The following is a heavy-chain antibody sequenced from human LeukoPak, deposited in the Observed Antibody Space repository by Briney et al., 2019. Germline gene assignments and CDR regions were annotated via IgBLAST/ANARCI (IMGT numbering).Heavy chain of an antibody. Sequence: ASVKVSCKASGYTFTSYAMHWVRQAPGQRLEWMGWINAGNSNTKYSQKFQGRVTITRDTSASTAYMELSSLRSEDTAVYYCAKQYGDYGVDPWGQGTLVTVSS. D-gene: IGHD4-17*01. J-gene: IGHJ5*02. CDR3: AKQYGDYGVDP. CDR2: INAGNSNT. V-gene: IGHV1-3*01. CDR1: GYTFTSYA.